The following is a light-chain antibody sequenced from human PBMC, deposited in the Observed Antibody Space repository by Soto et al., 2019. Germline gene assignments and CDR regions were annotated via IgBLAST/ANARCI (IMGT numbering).Light chain of an antibody. J-gene: IGLJ1*01. CDR3: CSYAGSTTFYV. CDR1: SSDVGSYNL. V-gene: IGLV2-23*01. CDR2: EGN. Sequence: QSVLTQPASVSGSPGQSITISCTGTSSDVGSYNLVSWYQQHPGNAPKLMIYEGNRRPSGVSNRFSGSKSGNTASLTSSGLQAEDEADYYCCSYAGSTTFYVFGTGTKVTVL.